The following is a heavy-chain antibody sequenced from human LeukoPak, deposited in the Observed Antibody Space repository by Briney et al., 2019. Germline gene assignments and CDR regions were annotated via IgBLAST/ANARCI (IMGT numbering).Heavy chain of an antibody. J-gene: IGHJ4*02. CDR2: IIPIFGTA. CDR1: GGTFSSYA. D-gene: IGHD3-3*01. Sequence: SVKVSCKASGGTFSSYAISWVRQAPGQGLEWMGGIIPIFGTANYAQKFQGRVTITTDESTSTAYMELSSLRSEDTAVYYCARGRGLEYYFDYWGQGTLVTVSS. CDR3: ARGRGLEYYFDY. V-gene: IGHV1-69*05.